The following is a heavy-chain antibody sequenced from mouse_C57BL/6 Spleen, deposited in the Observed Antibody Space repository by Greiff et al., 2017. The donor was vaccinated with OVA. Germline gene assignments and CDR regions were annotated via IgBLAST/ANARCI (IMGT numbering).Heavy chain of an antibody. CDR1: GYAFTNYL. Sequence: QVQLQQPGAELVRPGTSVKVSCKASGYAFTNYLIEWVKQRPGQGLEWIGVINPGSGGTNYNEKFKGKATLTADKSSSTPYMQLSSLTSEDSAVYFCARSSYDWHGAYWGKGTLVTVSA. J-gene: IGHJ3*01. CDR2: INPGSGGT. V-gene: IGHV1-54*01. D-gene: IGHD2-4*01. CDR3: ARSSYDWHGAY.